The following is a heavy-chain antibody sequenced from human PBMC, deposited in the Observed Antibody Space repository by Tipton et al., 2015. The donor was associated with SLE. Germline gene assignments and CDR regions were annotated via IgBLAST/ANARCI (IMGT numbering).Heavy chain of an antibody. CDR3: ARGELVVAAHGYYYYYGMDV. CDR2: INPNSGGT. J-gene: IGHJ6*02. V-gene: IGHV1-2*02. CDR1: GYTFTGYY. Sequence: QLVQSGAEVKKPGASVKVSCKASGYTFTGYYMHWVRQAPGQGLEWMGWINPNSGGTNYAQKFQGRVTMTTDTSTSTAYMELRSLRSDDTAVYYCARGELVVAAHGYYYYYGMDVWGQGTTVTVSS. D-gene: IGHD2-15*01.